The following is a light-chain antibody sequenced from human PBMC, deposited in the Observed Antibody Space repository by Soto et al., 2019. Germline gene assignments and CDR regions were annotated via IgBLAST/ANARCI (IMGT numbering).Light chain of an antibody. CDR1: QSVSSSS. Sequence: EIVLTQSPGTLSLSTGERASLSFRASQSVSSSSLAWYQQTHGHAPSLLIYGASRRDTGIPDRFRGRGSRTEFTLPLSRLQPDDFETDYCQQYHRYSITFGQGTRLEI. V-gene: IGKV3-20*01. CDR3: QQYHRYSIT. J-gene: IGKJ5*01. CDR2: GAS.